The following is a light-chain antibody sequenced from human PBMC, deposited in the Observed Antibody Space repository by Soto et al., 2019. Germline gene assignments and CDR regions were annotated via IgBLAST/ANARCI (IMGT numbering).Light chain of an antibody. Sequence: DIQMTQSPSSLSASVGDRVTITCRASQSISSYLNWYQQKPGKAPKLLIYAASSLKSGLPSRFSGSGSGTDFTLTISSLQPEDFATYYCQQSYSTPWTFGQGTKVEIK. CDR1: QSISSY. J-gene: IGKJ1*01. CDR3: QQSYSTPWT. V-gene: IGKV1-39*01. CDR2: AAS.